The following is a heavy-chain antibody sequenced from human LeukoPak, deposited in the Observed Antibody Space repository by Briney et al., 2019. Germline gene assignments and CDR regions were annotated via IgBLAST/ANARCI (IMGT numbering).Heavy chain of an antibody. CDR3: ARHVHCSGGTCYHYGMED. J-gene: IGHJ6*02. CDR1: GGSISSYY. Sequence: SETLSLTCTVSGGSISSYYWSWIRQPPGKGLEWIGYIYYSGSTKYNPSLRSRVTISADTSKNQFSLKLSSVTAADTAVYYCARHVHCSGGTCYHYGMEDWGQGTTVTVSS. D-gene: IGHD2-15*01. V-gene: IGHV4-59*08. CDR2: IYYSGST.